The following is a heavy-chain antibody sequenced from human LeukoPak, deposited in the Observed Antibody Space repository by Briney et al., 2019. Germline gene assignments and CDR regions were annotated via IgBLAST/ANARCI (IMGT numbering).Heavy chain of an antibody. J-gene: IGHJ4*02. CDR2: IIPIFGTA. V-gene: IGHV1-69*06. Sequence: GASVKVSCKASGGTFSSYAISWVRQAPGQGLEWMGGIIPIFGTANYAQKFQGRVTITADKSTSTAYMELSSLRSDDMAVYYCARNYYDSSGLDYWGQGTLVTVSS. CDR1: GGTFSSYA. D-gene: IGHD3-22*01. CDR3: ARNYYDSSGLDY.